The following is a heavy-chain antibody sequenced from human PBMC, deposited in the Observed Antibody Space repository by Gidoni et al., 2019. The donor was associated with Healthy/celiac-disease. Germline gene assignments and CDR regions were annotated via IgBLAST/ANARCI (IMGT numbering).Heavy chain of an antibody. CDR2: ISGSGGST. J-gene: IGHJ5*02. CDR3: AKDISESSGWYVWWYNWFDP. Sequence: EVQLLESGGGLVQPGGSLRLSCAASGFSFSGYAMSWVGQAPGTGLEWGSAISGSGGSTYYADSVKGRFTISRDNSKNTLYLQMNSLRAEDTAVYYCAKDISESSGWYVWWYNWFDPWGQGTLVTVSS. CDR1: GFSFSGYA. V-gene: IGHV3-23*01. D-gene: IGHD6-19*01.